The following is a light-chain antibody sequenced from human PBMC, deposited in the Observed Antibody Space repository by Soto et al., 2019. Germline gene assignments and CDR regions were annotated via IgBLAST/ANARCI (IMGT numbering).Light chain of an antibody. CDR2: KAS. CDR1: QTISSW. V-gene: IGKV1-5*03. CDR3: QHYNSYSEA. Sequence: DIQMTQSPSTLSASVLYRATITCRASQTISSWLAWYQQKPGKAPKLLIYKASTLKSGVPSRFSGSGSGTEFTLTISSLQPDDFATYYCQHYNSYSEAFGQGTKVDIK. J-gene: IGKJ1*01.